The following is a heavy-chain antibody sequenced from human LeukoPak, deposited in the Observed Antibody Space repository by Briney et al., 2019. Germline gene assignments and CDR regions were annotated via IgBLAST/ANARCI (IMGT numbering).Heavy chain of an antibody. CDR2: ISAFSGDT. J-gene: IGHJ6*02. Sequence: ASVKVSCKTSGYPFVDFGITWVRQAPGQGLEWMGWISAFSGDTNYAQKLQGRVTMTRDTSTSTVYMELRRLRSDDTAVYYCGRDMGEAYVRYSSGWYFFHYYYGMDVWGQGTTVTVSS. CDR3: GRDMGEAYVRYSSGWYFFHYYYGMDV. V-gene: IGHV1-18*01. CDR1: GYPFVDFG. D-gene: IGHD6-19*01.